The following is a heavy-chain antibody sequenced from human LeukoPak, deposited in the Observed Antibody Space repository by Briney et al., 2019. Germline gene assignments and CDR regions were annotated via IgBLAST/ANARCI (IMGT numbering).Heavy chain of an antibody. Sequence: GGSLRLSCVASGFTLSAYMMSWVRQAPGKGLEWVSGISGGAGGAFYSDSVRGRFAISRDSPKNTLYVQMNSLRAEDTAVYYCAKDRQSRGSLGFDYWGQGALVIVSS. J-gene: IGHJ4*02. CDR3: AKDRQSRGSLGFDY. D-gene: IGHD3-22*01. CDR2: ISGGAGGA. CDR1: GFTLSAYM. V-gene: IGHV3-23*01.